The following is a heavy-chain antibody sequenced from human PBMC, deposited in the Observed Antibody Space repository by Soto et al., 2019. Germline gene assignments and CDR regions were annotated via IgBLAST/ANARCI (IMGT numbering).Heavy chain of an antibody. CDR2: IYYSGST. V-gene: IGHV4-39*01. CDR1: GGSISSSSYY. J-gene: IGHJ3*02. CDR3: ARLVRDIVVVVATDAFDI. Sequence: SETLSLTCSVSGGSISSSSYYWGWIRQPPGKGLEWIGSIYYSGSTYYNPSLKSRVTISVDTSKNQFSLKLSSVTAADTAVYYCARLVRDIVVVVATDAFDIWGQGTMVTVSS. D-gene: IGHD2-15*01.